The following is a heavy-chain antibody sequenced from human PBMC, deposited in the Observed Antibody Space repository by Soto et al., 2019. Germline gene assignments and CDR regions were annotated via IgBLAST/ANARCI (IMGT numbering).Heavy chain of an antibody. D-gene: IGHD6-6*01. CDR2: IYTSGST. CDR1: GGSISSYY. J-gene: IGHJ6*02. CDR3: ARESGLIAARTYYYYHGMDV. Sequence: SETLSLTCTVSGGSISSYYWGWIRQPAGKGLEWIGRIYTSGSTNYNPSLKSRVTMSVDTSKHQFSLKLSSVTAADTAVYYCARESGLIAARTYYYYHGMDVWGQGTTVTVS. V-gene: IGHV4-4*07.